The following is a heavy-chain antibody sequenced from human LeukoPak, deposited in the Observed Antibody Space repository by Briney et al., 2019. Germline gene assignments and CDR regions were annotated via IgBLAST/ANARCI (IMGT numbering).Heavy chain of an antibody. D-gene: IGHD1-26*01. CDR1: GYRFTSYW. Sequence: GGSLKISCKVSGYRFTSYWIGWVRQMPGKGLEWMGIIYPGDSDTRYSPSFQGQVTISADKSISTAYLQWSSLKASDTAMYYCARHRRGSYPNDAFDIWGQGTMDTVSS. CDR3: ARHRRGSYPNDAFDI. V-gene: IGHV5-51*01. J-gene: IGHJ3*02. CDR2: IYPGDSDT.